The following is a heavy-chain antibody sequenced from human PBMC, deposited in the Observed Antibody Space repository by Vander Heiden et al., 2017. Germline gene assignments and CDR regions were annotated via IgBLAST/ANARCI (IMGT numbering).Heavy chain of an antibody. J-gene: IGHJ4*02. V-gene: IGHV3-53*01. CDR1: GFTVSSNY. Sequence: EVQLVESGGGFIQPGGSLILSCAASGFTVSSNYLSWVRQAPGKGLEWVSVIHPDGNTYYADSVKGRFTISRDNSKNTVFLQLNSLRVEDTAVYYCAGEQPISTKRIDYWGQGTLVTVSS. CDR2: IHPDGNT. CDR3: AGEQPISTKRIDY. D-gene: IGHD2-2*01.